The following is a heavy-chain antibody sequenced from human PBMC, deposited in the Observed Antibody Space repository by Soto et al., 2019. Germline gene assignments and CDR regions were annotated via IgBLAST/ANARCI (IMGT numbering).Heavy chain of an antibody. J-gene: IGHJ6*02. CDR1: GFTFSNYA. CDR2: ISGSGENT. V-gene: IGHV3-23*01. Sequence: EVQLLESGGGLVQPGGSLRLSCAASGFTFSNYAMSWVRQAPGKGLEWVSPISGSGENTYYADSVKGRFTISRDNSKNTLYLQMNNLRAEDTAVYYCAKTRGQSYYHAMDVWGQGTTVIVPS. CDR3: AKTRGQSYYHAMDV.